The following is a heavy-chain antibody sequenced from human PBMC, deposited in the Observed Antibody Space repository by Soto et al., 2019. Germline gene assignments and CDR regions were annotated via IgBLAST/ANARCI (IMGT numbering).Heavy chain of an antibody. V-gene: IGHV1-3*01. CDR1: GYTFTSYA. Sequence: QVQLVQSGAEVKKPGASVKVSCKASGYTFTSYAMHWVRQAPGQRHEWMGWINAGNGNTKYSQKFQGRVTITRDTSASTASMELSSLRSEDTAVYYCARAAVAGTGWFDPWGQGTLVTVSS. CDR3: ARAAVAGTGWFDP. D-gene: IGHD6-19*01. J-gene: IGHJ5*02. CDR2: INAGNGNT.